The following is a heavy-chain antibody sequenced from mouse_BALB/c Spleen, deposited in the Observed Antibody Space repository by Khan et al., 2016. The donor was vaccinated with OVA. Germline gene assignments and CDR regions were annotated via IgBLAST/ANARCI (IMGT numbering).Heavy chain of an antibody. CDR2: ISSGGDNT. D-gene: IGHD1-1*02. CDR1: GYTFSSFT. Sequence: EVELVESGGDLVKPGGSLKLSCAASGYTFSSFTMSWVRQTPEKRLEWVASISSGGDNTYYPDSVKGRFTISRDNAKNNLYLQMSSLRSEDTALYYCARSNYGPFAYWGQGTLVTVSA. CDR3: ARSNYGPFAY. J-gene: IGHJ3*01. V-gene: IGHV5-9*03.